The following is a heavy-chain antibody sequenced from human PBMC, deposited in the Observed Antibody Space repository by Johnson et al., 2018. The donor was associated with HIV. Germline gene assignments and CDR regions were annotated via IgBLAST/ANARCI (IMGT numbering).Heavy chain of an antibody. Sequence: EQLVESGGGLVQPGGSLRLSCAASAFTFSSYWMHWVRQAPGKGLVWVSRINSDGSRTSYADSVKGRITISRDNAKNTLYLQMNSLRAEDTAVYYCAREPGYSSGPDAFDLWGQGTMVTVSS. V-gene: IGHV3-74*01. CDR2: INSDGSRT. D-gene: IGHD6-19*01. CDR1: AFTFSSYW. J-gene: IGHJ3*01. CDR3: AREPGYSSGPDAFDL.